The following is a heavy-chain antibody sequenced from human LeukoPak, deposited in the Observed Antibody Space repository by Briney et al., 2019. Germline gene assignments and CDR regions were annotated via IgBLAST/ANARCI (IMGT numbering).Heavy chain of an antibody. CDR3: ARDENYYDSSGYYCDY. V-gene: IGHV3-7*01. J-gene: IGHJ4*02. CDR2: IKQDGSEK. D-gene: IGHD3-22*01. Sequence: PGGSLRLSCVASGFTVSSYWMSWVRQAPGKGLEWVANIKQDGSEKYYVDSVKGRFTISRDNAKNSLYLQMNSLRAEDTAVYYCARDENYYDSSGYYCDYWGQGTLVTVSS. CDR1: GFTVSSYW.